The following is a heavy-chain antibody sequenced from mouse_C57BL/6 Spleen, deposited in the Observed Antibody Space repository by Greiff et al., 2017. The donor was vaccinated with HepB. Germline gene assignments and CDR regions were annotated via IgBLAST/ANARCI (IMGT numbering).Heavy chain of an antibody. Sequence: VQLQQSGPELVKPGASVKISCKASGYSFTSYYIHWVKQRPGQGLEWIGWIYPGSGNTKYNEKFKGKATLTADTSSTAYMQLSSLTSEDSAVYYCARNAPFDYWGQGTTLTVSS. J-gene: IGHJ2*01. CDR2: IYPGSGNT. V-gene: IGHV1-66*01. CDR3: ARNAPFDY. CDR1: GYSFTSYY.